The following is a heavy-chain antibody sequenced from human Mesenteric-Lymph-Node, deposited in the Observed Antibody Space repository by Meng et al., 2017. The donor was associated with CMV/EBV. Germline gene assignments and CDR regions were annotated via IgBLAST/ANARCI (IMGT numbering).Heavy chain of an antibody. CDR1: DGSISRSSYY. CDR2: IYYGGST. J-gene: IGHJ4*02. V-gene: IGHV4-39*07. CDR3: ARVWVYYGSGDYEYYFDN. D-gene: IGHD3-10*01. Sequence: SETLSLTCTVSDGSISRSSYYWGWIRQPPGKGMEWIGNIYYGGSTYYNPSLKSRVTISVDTSMNQFSLELSSVTAADTAVYYCARVWVYYGSGDYEYYFDNWGQGTLVTVSS.